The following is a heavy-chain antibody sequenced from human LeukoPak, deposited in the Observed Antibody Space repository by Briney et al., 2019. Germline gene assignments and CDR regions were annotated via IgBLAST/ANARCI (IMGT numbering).Heavy chain of an antibody. Sequence: PGGSLRLSCAASGFTFSSYSMNWVRQAPGKGLEWVSYISGSSSTIYYADSVKGRFTIPRDNAKNSLYLQMNSLRAEDTAVYYCATPFDYWGQGTLVTVSS. J-gene: IGHJ4*02. CDR2: ISGSSSTI. CDR3: ATPFDY. V-gene: IGHV3-48*01. CDR1: GFTFSSYS.